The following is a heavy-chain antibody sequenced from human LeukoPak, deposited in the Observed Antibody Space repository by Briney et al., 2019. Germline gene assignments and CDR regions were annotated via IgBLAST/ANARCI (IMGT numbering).Heavy chain of an antibody. J-gene: IGHJ4*02. CDR3: ARLYSGYDPPDY. D-gene: IGHD5-12*01. V-gene: IGHV4-39*01. CDR2: IYYTGST. Sequence: SETLSLTCTVSGGSISSTTYFWGWIRQPPGKGLEWIGSIYYTGSTYYNPSLKSRVTISVDTSENQFSLKVSSVTAADTVVYYCARLYSGYDPPDYWGQGTLVTVSS. CDR1: GGSISSTTYF.